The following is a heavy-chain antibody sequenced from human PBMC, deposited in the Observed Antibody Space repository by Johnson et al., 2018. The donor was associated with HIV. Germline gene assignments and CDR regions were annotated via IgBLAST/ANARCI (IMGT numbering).Heavy chain of an antibody. CDR3: AKPRYYDNAFEM. Sequence: VQLVESGGGLVQPGGSLRLSCAASGFTVSRNYMSWVRQAPGKGLEWVSVIYSGGSTHYADSVKGRFTISRDNSKNTLYLQMNSLRAEDTAVYYCAKPRYYDNAFEMWGQGTMVTVSS. CDR2: IYSGGST. CDR1: GFTVSRNY. D-gene: IGHD3-16*01. V-gene: IGHV3-66*04. J-gene: IGHJ3*02.